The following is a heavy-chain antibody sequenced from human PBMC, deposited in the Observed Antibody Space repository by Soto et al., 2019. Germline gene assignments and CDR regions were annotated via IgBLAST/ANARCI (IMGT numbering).Heavy chain of an antibody. V-gene: IGHV3-66*01. CDR1: GFTVSNNY. CDR2: IYSGGTT. D-gene: IGHD4-17*01. J-gene: IGHJ4*02. CDR3: TRALTVTTVFDY. Sequence: GGSLRLSCAASGFTVSNNYMSWVRQAPGKGLEWVSVIYSGGTTYYADSVKGRFTISRDNSKNTLYLQLNSLRAEVTSVYYCTRALTVTTVFDYWGQGTLVTVSS.